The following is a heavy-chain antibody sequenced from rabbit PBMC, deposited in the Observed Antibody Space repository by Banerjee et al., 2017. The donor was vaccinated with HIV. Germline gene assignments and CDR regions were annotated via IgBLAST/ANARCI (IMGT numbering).Heavy chain of an antibody. Sequence: QSLEDSGGGLAQPEGSLTLTCTASGFSFSSSNYMCLVRQAPGKGLEWIGCIYTGDGNTNHAGWAKGRFTNSKTSSATVTLQMTRLAAADTATYFCARAGSTYETGAFDPWGQGTLVT. J-gene: IGHJ2*01. D-gene: IGHD8-1*01. CDR3: ARAGSTYETGAFDP. CDR2: IYTGDGNT. CDR1: GFSFSSSNY. V-gene: IGHV1S40*01.